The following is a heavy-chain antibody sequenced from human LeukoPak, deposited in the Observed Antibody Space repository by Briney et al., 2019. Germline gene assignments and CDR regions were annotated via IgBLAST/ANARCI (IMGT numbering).Heavy chain of an antibody. Sequence: SETLSLTCTVSGGSIRSSSYYWGWIRQPPGKGLEWIGNIYYSGSTYYNPSLKSRVTVSVDTSKNQFSLKLSSVTAAGTAVYYCARHGGSPDWLDPWGQGTLVIVSS. V-gene: IGHV4-39*01. D-gene: IGHD6-19*01. CDR3: ARHGGSPDWLDP. CDR1: GGSIRSSSYY. CDR2: IYYSGST. J-gene: IGHJ5*02.